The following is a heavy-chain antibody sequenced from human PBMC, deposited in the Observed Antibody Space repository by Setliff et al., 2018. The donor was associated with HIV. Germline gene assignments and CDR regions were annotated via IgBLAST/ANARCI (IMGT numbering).Heavy chain of an antibody. J-gene: IGHJ4*02. CDR1: GFTFSNAW. V-gene: IGHV3-15*01. D-gene: IGHD3-9*01. CDR3: ARSTYYDILTGLFDY. Sequence: GGSLRLSCAASGFTFSNAWMSWVRQAPGKGLEWVGRIRSKTDGGTTDYAAPVKGRFSIPRDDSKNTLDLQMNSLRAEDTAVYYCARSTYYDILTGLFDYWGQGTLVTVSS. CDR2: IRSKTDGGTT.